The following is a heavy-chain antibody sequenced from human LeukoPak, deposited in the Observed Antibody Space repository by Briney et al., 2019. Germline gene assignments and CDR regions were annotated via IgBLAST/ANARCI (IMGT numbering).Heavy chain of an antibody. CDR2: IRGSDGTT. V-gene: IGHV3-23*01. Sequence: GGSLRLSCAASGFTFNNYGMSWVRQAPGKGLEWVSSIRGSDGTTHYADSVKGRFAISRDNSKNTLSLQMNSLRAEDTAVYYCARVIGGIDPFDYWGQGALVTVSS. CDR1: GFTFNNYG. CDR3: ARVIGGIDPFDY. J-gene: IGHJ4*02. D-gene: IGHD2-15*01.